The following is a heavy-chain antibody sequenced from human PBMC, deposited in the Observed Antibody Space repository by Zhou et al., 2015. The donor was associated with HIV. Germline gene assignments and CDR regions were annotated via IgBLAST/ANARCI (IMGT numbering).Heavy chain of an antibody. D-gene: IGHD2-8*02. Sequence: QVQLVQSGAEVKKPGSSVKVSCKASGGTFRNYAFSWVRQAPGQGLEWMGAIVPVFDTPYYAQMFQDRVTITAVESTTTAYLEVRSLTSEDTAVYYCARTGGNYDFAFDVWGQGTRVIVSS. J-gene: IGHJ3*01. V-gene: IGHV1-69*01. CDR1: GGTFRNYA. CDR2: IVPVFDTP. CDR3: ARTGGNYDFAFDV.